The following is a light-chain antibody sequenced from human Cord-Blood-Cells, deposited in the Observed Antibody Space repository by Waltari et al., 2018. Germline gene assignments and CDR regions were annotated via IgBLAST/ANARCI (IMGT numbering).Light chain of an antibody. J-gene: IGLJ2*01. V-gene: IGLV2-23*03. CDR3: CSYAGSSTFEV. Sequence: QSALTQPASVSGSTGQSITISCTGTSSHVGSYNLVSWYQQHPGKAPKLMIYEGSKRPSGVSNRFSGSKSGNTASLTISGLQAEDEADYYCCSYAGSSTFEVFGGGTKLTVL. CDR1: SSHVGSYNL. CDR2: EGS.